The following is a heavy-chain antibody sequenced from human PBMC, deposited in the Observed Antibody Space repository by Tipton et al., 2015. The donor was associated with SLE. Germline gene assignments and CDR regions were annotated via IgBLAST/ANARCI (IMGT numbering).Heavy chain of an antibody. CDR2: VYYSGTT. CDR3: GRLWTDWTFDY. V-gene: IGHV4-39*02. D-gene: IGHD3/OR15-3a*01. J-gene: IGHJ4*02. CDR1: GDSISNSDYY. Sequence: TLSLTCSVSGDSISNSDYYWGWIRQPPGKGLEWIGTVYYSGTTYYNPSLKSRVTISVDTSKNHFSLQLSSLTAADTAVYYCGRLWTDWTFDYWGPGTLVTVSS.